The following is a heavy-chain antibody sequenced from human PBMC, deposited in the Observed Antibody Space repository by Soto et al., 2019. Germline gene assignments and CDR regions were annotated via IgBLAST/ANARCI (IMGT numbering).Heavy chain of an antibody. J-gene: IGHJ4*02. Sequence: GGSLRLSCAASGFTFSSYSMNWVRQAPGKGLEWVSYISSSSSTIYYADSVKGRFTISRDNAKNSLYLQMNSLRAEDTAVYYCARDKRSVRFDYWGQGTLVTVSS. D-gene: IGHD4-17*01. CDR1: GFTFSSYS. CDR2: ISSSSSTI. V-gene: IGHV3-48*01. CDR3: ARDKRSVRFDY.